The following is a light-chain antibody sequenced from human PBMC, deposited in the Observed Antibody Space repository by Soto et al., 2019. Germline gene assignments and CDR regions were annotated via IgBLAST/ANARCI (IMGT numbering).Light chain of an antibody. CDR3: SSYAGGTTFVL. Sequence: QSVLTQPASVSGSPGQSITISCTGTSSDVGSYNLVSWYQQYPGKAPKLIIYEGNKRPSGVSNLFSGSKSGNTASLTISGLQPEDEAHYYCSSYAGGTTFVLFGGGTKLTVL. CDR2: EGN. CDR1: SSDVGSYNL. V-gene: IGLV2-23*03. J-gene: IGLJ2*01.